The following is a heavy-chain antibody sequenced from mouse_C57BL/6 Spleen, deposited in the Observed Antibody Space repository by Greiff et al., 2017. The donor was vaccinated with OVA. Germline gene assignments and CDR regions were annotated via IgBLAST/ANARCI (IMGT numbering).Heavy chain of an antibody. D-gene: IGHD1-1*01. CDR1: GYTFTSYD. J-gene: IGHJ1*03. Sequence: VQGVESGPELVKPGASVKLSCKASGYTFTSYDINWVKQRPGQGLEWIGWIYPSDGSTKYNEKFKGKTTLTVDTASSTAYMELHSMTSENSAVYFCARWGSIYGSSYGYFDVWGTGTTVTVSS. V-gene: IGHV1-85*01. CDR2: IYPSDGST. CDR3: ARWGSIYGSSYGYFDV.